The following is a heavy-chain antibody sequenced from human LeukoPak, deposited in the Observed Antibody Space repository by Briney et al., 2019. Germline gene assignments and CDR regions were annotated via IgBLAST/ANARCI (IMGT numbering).Heavy chain of an antibody. J-gene: IGHJ4*02. Sequence: SETLSLTCTVSGGSISSGGYYWSWIRQPPGKGLEWIGEINHSGSTNYNPSLKSRVTISVDTSKNQFSLKLSSVTAADTAVYYCARGRRVRGVAFDYWGQGTLVTVSS. D-gene: IGHD3-10*01. CDR3: ARGRRVRGVAFDY. CDR2: INHSGST. V-gene: IGHV4-39*07. CDR1: GGSISSGGYY.